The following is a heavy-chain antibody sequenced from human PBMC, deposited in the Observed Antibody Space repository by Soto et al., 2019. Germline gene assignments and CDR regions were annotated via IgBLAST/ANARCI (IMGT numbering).Heavy chain of an antibody. CDR1: GGTFSSYT. Sequence: SVKVSCKASGGTFSSYTISWVRQAPGQGLEWMGRIIPILGIANYAQKFQGRVTITADKSTSTAYMELSSLRSEDTAVYYCERGNYDILTGYETNWFDPWGQGTLVTVSS. CDR2: IIPILGIA. V-gene: IGHV1-69*02. J-gene: IGHJ5*02. D-gene: IGHD3-9*01. CDR3: ERGNYDILTGYETNWFDP.